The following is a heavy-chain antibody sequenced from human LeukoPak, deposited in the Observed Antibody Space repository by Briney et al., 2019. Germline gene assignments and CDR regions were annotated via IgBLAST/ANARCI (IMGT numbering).Heavy chain of an antibody. D-gene: IGHD6-13*01. CDR3: ARDGFSSSWYGRALDY. Sequence: AGGSLRLSCAASGFSSYGMHWVRQAPGKGLEWVAGIWYDESNKYYADSVKGRFTISRDNSRNTLYLQMNSLRAEDTAVYYCARDGFSSSWYGRALDYWGQGTLVTVSS. CDR2: IWYDESNK. V-gene: IGHV3-33*01. J-gene: IGHJ4*02. CDR1: GFSSYG.